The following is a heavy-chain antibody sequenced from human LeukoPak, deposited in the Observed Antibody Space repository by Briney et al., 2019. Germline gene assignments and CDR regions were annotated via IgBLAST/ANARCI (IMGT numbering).Heavy chain of an antibody. D-gene: IGHD3-10*01. CDR3: ARHNPRGVISYYFDY. CDR1: GGSISSSSYY. Sequence: SETLSLTCTVSGGSISSSSYYWGWIRQPPGKGLEWIGSIYYSGSTYYNPSLKSRVTISVDTSKNQFSLKLSSVTAADTAVYYCARHNPRGVISYYFDYWGQGTLVTVSS. J-gene: IGHJ4*02. V-gene: IGHV4-39*01. CDR2: IYYSGST.